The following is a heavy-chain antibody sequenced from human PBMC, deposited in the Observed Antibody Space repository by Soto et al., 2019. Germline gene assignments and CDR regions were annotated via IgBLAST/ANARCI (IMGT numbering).Heavy chain of an antibody. CDR3: AKDIGKGSSWWYFEL. CDR2: ISWNSGSI. Sequence: EVQLVESGGGLVQPGRSLRLSCAASGFTFDDYAMHWVRQAPGKGLEWVSGISWNSGSIGYADSVKGRFTISRDNAKNSLYLQMHSLRAEDTALYYCAKDIGKGSSWWYFELWGRGTLVTVSS. D-gene: IGHD6-13*01. CDR1: GFTFDDYA. J-gene: IGHJ2*01. V-gene: IGHV3-9*01.